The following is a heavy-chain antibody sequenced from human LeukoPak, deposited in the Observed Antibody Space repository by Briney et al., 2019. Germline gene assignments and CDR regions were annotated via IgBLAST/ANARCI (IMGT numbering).Heavy chain of an antibody. CDR1: GDSISSSGYY. J-gene: IGHJ4*02. CDR2: IHYSGST. Sequence: SETLSLTCTVSGDSISSSGYYWGWIRQPPGKGPEWIGNIHYSGSTNYNASLKSRVTISIDTSKNQFSLVLRSVTAADTAVYYCAKRGPGTGWSFDYWGQGTLITVSS. D-gene: IGHD6-19*01. CDR3: AKRGPGTGWSFDY. V-gene: IGHV4-39*01.